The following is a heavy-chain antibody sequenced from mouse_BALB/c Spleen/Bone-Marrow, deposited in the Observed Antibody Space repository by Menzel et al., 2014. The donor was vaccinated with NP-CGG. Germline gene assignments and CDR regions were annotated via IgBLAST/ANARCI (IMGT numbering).Heavy chain of an antibody. CDR1: GFTFSSFG. V-gene: IGHV5-17*02. CDR2: ISSGSSTI. Sequence: EVQLVESGGGLVQPGGSRKLSCAASGFTFSSFGMHWVCQAPEKGLEWVAYISSGSSTIYYADTVKGRFTISRDNPKNILFLQMTSLRSEDTAMYYCARSRFPDYGSSPFDYWGQGTTLTVSS. D-gene: IGHD1-1*01. CDR3: ARSRFPDYGSSPFDY. J-gene: IGHJ2*01.